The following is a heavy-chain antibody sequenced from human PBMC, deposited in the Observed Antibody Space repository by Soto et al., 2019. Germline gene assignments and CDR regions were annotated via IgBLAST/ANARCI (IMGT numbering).Heavy chain of an antibody. V-gene: IGHV3-30-3*01. CDR1: GFTFSSYA. Sequence: PGGSLRLSCAASGFTFSSYAMHWVRQAPGKGLEWVAVISYDGSNKYYADSVKGRFTISRDNSKNTLYLQMNSLRAEDTAVYYCARVDYIGDLYYYYGMDVWGQGTTVTVSS. J-gene: IGHJ6*02. CDR2: ISYDGSNK. CDR3: ARVDYIGDLYYYYGMDV. D-gene: IGHD4-4*01.